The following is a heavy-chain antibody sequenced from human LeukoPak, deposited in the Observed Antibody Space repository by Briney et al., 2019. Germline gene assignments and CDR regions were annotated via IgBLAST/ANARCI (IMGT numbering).Heavy chain of an antibody. J-gene: IGHJ4*02. CDR2: IRYDGSNK. CDR1: GFTFSSYG. D-gene: IGHD3-10*01. Sequence: GGSLRLSCAASGFTFSSYGMHWVRQAPGKGLEWVAFIRYDGSNKYYADSVKGRFAISRDNSRNTLFLQMNSLRPEDTAVYYCARVYGSEIDYWGQGTLVTVSS. V-gene: IGHV3-30*02. CDR3: ARVYGSEIDY.